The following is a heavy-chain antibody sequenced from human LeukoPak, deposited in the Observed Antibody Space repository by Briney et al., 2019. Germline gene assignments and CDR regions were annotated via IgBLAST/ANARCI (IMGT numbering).Heavy chain of an antibody. Sequence: SETLSLTCAVSGGSISTYYWNWIRQPPGKGLEWIGYIYYGGSAIYNPSLKSRVTISVDRSKNQFSLKLNSVTAADTAVYYCATMAVAGTGYNWLDPWGQGTLVIVSS. V-gene: IGHV4-59*08. J-gene: IGHJ5*02. CDR2: IYYGGSA. CDR3: ATMAVAGTGYNWLDP. CDR1: GGSISTYY. D-gene: IGHD6-19*01.